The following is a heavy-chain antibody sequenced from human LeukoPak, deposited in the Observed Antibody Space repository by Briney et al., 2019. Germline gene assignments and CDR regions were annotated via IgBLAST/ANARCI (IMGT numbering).Heavy chain of an antibody. CDR2: INHSGST. J-gene: IGHJ6*04. Sequence: SETLSLTCAVYGGSFSGYYWSWLRQPPGKGLEWIGEINHSGSTNYNPSLKSRVTISVDTSKNQFSLKLSSVTAADTAVYYCARHRSIAARVFARSGKDVWGKGTTVTVSS. CDR3: ARHRSIAARVFARSGKDV. D-gene: IGHD6-6*01. CDR1: GGSFSGYY. V-gene: IGHV4-34*01.